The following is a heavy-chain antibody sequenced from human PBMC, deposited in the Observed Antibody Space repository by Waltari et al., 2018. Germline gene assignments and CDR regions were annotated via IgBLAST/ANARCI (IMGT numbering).Heavy chain of an antibody. Sequence: EVQLVESGGGLVQPGGSLRLSCAASGFTFSNYWMHWVRQAPGKGLVGVSRINSYGSRTSYADSVKGRFTISRDNAKNTLYLQMNSLRAEDTAVYYCARVRVGTTPRSSFGYFDYWGQGTLVTVSS. J-gene: IGHJ4*02. CDR1: GFTFSNYW. D-gene: IGHD1-26*01. CDR3: ARVRVGTTPRSSFGYFDY. V-gene: IGHV3-74*01. CDR2: INSYGSRT.